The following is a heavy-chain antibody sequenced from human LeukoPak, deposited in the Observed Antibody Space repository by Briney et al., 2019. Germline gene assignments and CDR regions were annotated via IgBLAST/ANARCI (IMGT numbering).Heavy chain of an antibody. Sequence: SETLSLTCTVSGGSISSYYWSWLRQPPGKGLEWIGYIYYSGSTNYNPSPKSRVTISVDTSKNQFSLKLSSVTAADTAVYYCASVRGYSYNYWGQGTLVTVSS. CDR2: IYYSGST. V-gene: IGHV4-59*01. CDR3: ASVRGYSYNY. CDR1: GGSISSYY. J-gene: IGHJ4*02. D-gene: IGHD5-18*01.